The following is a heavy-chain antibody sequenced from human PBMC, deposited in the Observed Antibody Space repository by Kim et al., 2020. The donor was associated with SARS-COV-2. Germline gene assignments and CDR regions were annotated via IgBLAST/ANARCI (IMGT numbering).Heavy chain of an antibody. CDR2: INSDGSST. Sequence: GGSLRLSCAASGFTFSSYWMHWVRQAPRKGLVWVSRINSDGSSTSYADSVKGRFTISRDNAKKTLYLQMNSLRAEDPAVYYCARSHRGGDGNNGGSDYWG. V-gene: IGHV3-74*01. CDR3: ARSHRGGDGNNGGSDY. J-gene: IGHJ4*01. CDR1: GFTFSSYW. D-gene: IGHD3-16*01.